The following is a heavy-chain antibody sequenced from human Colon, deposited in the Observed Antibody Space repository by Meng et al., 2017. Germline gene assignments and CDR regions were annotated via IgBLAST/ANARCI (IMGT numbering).Heavy chain of an antibody. CDR2: IIPILGAP. J-gene: IGHJ4*02. D-gene: IGHD5-24*01. CDR1: GGTFRGFT. Sequence: QWQLVQSGTSLKQPGSPMKVSCKASGGTFRGFTMTWVGRAPGQGLEWMGEIIPILGAPNYAPKFQGRVTITADDSTTSTYMELSSLTSEDTAVYYCAVQKDGYNSWYDNWGQGTLVTVSS. CDR3: AVQKDGYNSWYDN. V-gene: IGHV1-69*01.